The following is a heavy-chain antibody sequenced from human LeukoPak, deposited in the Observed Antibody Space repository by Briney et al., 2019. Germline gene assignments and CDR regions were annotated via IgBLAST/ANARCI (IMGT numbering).Heavy chain of an antibody. CDR2: IYYSGST. D-gene: IGHD3-9*01. CDR1: GGSISSYY. V-gene: IGHV4-59*01. J-gene: IGHJ3*02. CDR3: ARSPYYDILTGSYAFDI. Sequence: PSETLSLTCTVFGGSISSYYWSWIRQPPGKGLEWIGYIYYSGSTNYNPSLKSRVTISVDTSKNQFSLKLSSVTAADTAVYYCARSPYYDILTGSYAFDIWGQGTMVTVSS.